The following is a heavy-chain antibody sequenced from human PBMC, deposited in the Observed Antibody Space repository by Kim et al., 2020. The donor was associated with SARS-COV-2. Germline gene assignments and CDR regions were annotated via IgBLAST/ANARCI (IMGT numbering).Heavy chain of an antibody. J-gene: IGHJ4*02. CDR2: K. Sequence: KSYADSWRGRLTISGDNSKNTLYLQMNSRRAEDTAVYYCARESPVGATEYWGQGTLVTVSS. V-gene: IGHV3-33*01. D-gene: IGHD1-26*01. CDR3: ARESPVGATEY.